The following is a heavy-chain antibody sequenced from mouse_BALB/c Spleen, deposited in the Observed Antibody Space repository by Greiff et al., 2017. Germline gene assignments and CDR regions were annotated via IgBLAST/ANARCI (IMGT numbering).Heavy chain of an antibody. CDR3: ARSIYDYDGGAWFAY. Sequence: VQLQESGAELAKPGASVKMSCKASGYTFTSYWMHWVKQRPGQGLEWIGYINPSTGYTEYNQKFKDKATLTADKSSSTAYMQLSSLTSEDSAVYYCARSIYDYDGGAWFAYWGQGTLVTVSA. CDR1: GYTFTSYW. CDR2: INPSTGYT. V-gene: IGHV1-7*01. J-gene: IGHJ3*01. D-gene: IGHD2-4*01.